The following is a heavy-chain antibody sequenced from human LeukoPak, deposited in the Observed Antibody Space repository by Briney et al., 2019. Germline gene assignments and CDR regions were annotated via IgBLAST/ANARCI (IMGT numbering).Heavy chain of an antibody. J-gene: IGHJ4*02. V-gene: IGHV3-30*02. CDR3: ANGFNMVTQN. CDR2: IRNDGSIK. D-gene: IGHD3-10*01. Sequence: PGGSLRLSCAASGFTFSSYWMSWVRQAPGKGLEWVTFIRNDGSIKFYADSVKGRFTISRDNSKNTLYLQMDSLRPEDTAVYYCANGFNMVTQNWGQGTLVTVSS. CDR1: GFTFSSYW.